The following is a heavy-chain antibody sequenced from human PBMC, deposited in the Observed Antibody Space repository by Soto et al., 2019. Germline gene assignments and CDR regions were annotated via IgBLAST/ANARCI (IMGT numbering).Heavy chain of an antibody. V-gene: IGHV4-30-4*01. Sequence: PSETLSLTCTFSGGSISSGDYYWSWMRQPPGKCREGIGYIYYSGSTYYNPSLKSRVTISVDTSKNQFSLKLSSVTAADTAVYYCARTPYCTNGVCYNKGYYYYGMDVWGQGTTVTVSS. J-gene: IGHJ6*02. CDR3: ARTPYCTNGVCYNKGYYYYGMDV. CDR2: IYYSGST. CDR1: GGSISSGDYY. D-gene: IGHD2-8*01.